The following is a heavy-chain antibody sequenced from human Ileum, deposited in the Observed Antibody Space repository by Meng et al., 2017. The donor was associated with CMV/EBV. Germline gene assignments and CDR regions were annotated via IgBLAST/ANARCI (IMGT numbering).Heavy chain of an antibody. V-gene: IGHV3-48*03. CDR2: ISASTSAI. CDR1: GFTFSSYK. J-gene: IGHJ4*02. D-gene: IGHD3-3*01. Sequence: GESLKISCVASGFTFSSYKMNWVRQIPGKGLEWISYISASTSAIYYAASVKGRFTISRDNVKNSLYLLMESLRADDTAIYYCVRGGSSGTLKYFDYWGQGALVTVSS. CDR3: VRGGSSGTLKYFDY.